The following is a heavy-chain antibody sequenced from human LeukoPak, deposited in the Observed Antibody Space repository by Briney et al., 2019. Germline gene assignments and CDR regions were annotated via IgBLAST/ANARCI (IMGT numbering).Heavy chain of an antibody. CDR2: IYTSGST. J-gene: IGHJ4*02. Sequence: SETLSLTRTVSGGSISSYYWSWIRQPAGKGLEWIGRIYTSGSTNYNPSLKSRVTMSVDTSKNRFSLKLSSVTAADTAVYYCARVRRIAAAEVFDYWGQGTLVTVSS. D-gene: IGHD6-13*01. CDR3: ARVRRIAAAEVFDY. CDR1: GGSISSYY. V-gene: IGHV4-4*07.